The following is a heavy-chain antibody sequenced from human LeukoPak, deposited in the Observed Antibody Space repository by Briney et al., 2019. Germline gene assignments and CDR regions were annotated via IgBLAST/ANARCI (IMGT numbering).Heavy chain of an antibody. CDR1: GGTFSRYA. CDR2: IIPILGIA. CDR3: ALYSSSWYDAFDI. D-gene: IGHD6-13*01. Sequence: GSSVKVSCKASGGTFSRYAISWVRQAPGQGLEWMGRIIPILGIANYAQKFQGRVTITADKSTSTAYMELSSLRSEDTAVYYCALYSSSWYDAFDIWGQGTMVTVSS. J-gene: IGHJ3*02. V-gene: IGHV1-69*04.